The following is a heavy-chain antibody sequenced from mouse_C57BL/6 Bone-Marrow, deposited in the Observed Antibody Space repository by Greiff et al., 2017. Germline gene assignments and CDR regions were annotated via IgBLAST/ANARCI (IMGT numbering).Heavy chain of an antibody. CDR2: ISSGGSYT. CDR3: AKSTIYYYAVDY. V-gene: IGHV5-6*01. D-gene: IGHD2-1*01. J-gene: IGHJ4*01. Sequence: EVKLVESGGDLVKPGGSLKLSCAASGFTFSSYGMSWVRQTPDKRLEWVATISSGGSYTYYPDSVKGRFTISRDNAKNTLYLQMSSLKSEDTAMYDCAKSTIYYYAVDYWGQGTSVTVSS. CDR1: GFTFSSYG.